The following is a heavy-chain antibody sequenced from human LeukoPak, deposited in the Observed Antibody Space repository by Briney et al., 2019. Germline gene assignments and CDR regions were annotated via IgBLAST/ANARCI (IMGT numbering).Heavy chain of an antibody. CDR1: DGSISGHY. Sequence: PSETLSLTCTVSDGSISGHYWSWIRQPPGKGLEWVANINEDGSKKYYVDSVKGRLTISRDNAKKSLYLQMDSLRGEDTAVYYCARDVASSTYHVESSGLLDYWGQGTLVTVSS. V-gene: IGHV3-7*01. CDR3: ARDVASSTYHVESSGLLDY. CDR2: INEDGSKK. D-gene: IGHD3-22*01. J-gene: IGHJ4*02.